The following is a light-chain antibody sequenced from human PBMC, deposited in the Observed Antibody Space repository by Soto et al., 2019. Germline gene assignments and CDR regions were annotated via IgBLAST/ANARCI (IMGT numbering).Light chain of an antibody. V-gene: IGLV2-8*01. CDR3: SSFAGNNNLV. CDR2: EVS. J-gene: IGLJ2*01. CDR1: SSDVGGYNY. Sequence: QSALTQPPSASGSPGQSVTISCTGTSSDVGGYNYVSWYQQHPGKAPKLMISEVSKRPSGVPDRFSGSKSGNTVSLTVSGLQAEDEADYYCSSFAGNNNLVFGGGTKVTVL.